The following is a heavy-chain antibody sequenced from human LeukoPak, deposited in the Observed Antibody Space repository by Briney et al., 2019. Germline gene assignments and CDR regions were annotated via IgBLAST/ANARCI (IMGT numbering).Heavy chain of an antibody. CDR2: ISSSSSYI. Sequence: PGGSLRLSCAASGFTFSSYSMNWVRQAPGKGLEWVSSISSSSSYIYYADSVKGRFTISRDNAKNSLYLQMNSLRAEDTAVYCCARLIVVVPAAAFDYWGQGTLVTVSS. CDR1: GFTFSSYS. J-gene: IGHJ4*02. CDR3: ARLIVVVPAAAFDY. V-gene: IGHV3-21*01. D-gene: IGHD2-2*01.